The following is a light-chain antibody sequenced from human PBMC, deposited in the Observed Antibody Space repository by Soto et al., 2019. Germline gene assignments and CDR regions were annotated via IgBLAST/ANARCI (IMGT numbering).Light chain of an antibody. CDR3: QLYNSYSRVT. CDR1: QSVSSSY. J-gene: IGKJ3*01. Sequence: ESVLTQSPGTLSLSPGERATLSCRASQSVSSSYLAWYQQKPGQAPRLLIHGSSTRATGFPARFSGSGSGTEFTLTISSLQPDDIATYYCQLYNSYSRVTFGPGTKVDNK. CDR2: GSS. V-gene: IGKV3-20*01.